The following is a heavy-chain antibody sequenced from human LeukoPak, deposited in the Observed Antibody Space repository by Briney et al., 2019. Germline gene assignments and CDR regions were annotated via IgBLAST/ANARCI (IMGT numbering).Heavy chain of an antibody. CDR1: GFTFSSYE. CDR2: ISSSGSTI. Sequence: PGGSLRLSCAASGFTFSSYEMNWVRQAPGKGLEWVSYISSSGSTIYYADSVKGRFTISRDNAKNSLYLQMNSLRAEDTAVYYCAKDGIVGATRDYFDYWGQGTLVTVSS. J-gene: IGHJ4*02. CDR3: AKDGIVGATRDYFDY. D-gene: IGHD1-26*01. V-gene: IGHV3-48*03.